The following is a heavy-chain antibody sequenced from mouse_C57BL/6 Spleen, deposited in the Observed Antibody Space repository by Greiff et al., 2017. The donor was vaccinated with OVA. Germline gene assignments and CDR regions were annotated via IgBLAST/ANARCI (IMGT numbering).Heavy chain of an antibody. Sequence: QVQLQQSGAELVKPGASVKISCKASGYAFSSYWMNWVKQRPGKGLEWIGQIYPGDGDTNYNGKFKGKATLTADKSSSTAYMQLSSLTSEDSAVYFCARGYYGNYNFDYWGQGTTLTVSS. V-gene: IGHV1-80*01. D-gene: IGHD2-1*01. J-gene: IGHJ2*01. CDR2: IYPGDGDT. CDR3: ARGYYGNYNFDY. CDR1: GYAFSSYW.